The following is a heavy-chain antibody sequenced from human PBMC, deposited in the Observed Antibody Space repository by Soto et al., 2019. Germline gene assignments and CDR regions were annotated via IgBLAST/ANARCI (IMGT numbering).Heavy chain of an antibody. Sequence: QVQLVESGGGVVQPGTSLRLSCAASGFTFGNYGMHWVRQPPGKGLEWMSSILYDGSDKYYANSVKGRVTISRDDSKHTVYLQMDSLRAEETGVYYCAKWVEESHDPGGHYSYGMDVWGQGSTVAVTS. CDR3: AKWVEESHDPGGHYSYGMDV. CDR2: ILYDGSDK. V-gene: IGHV3-30*18. CDR1: GFTFGNYG. J-gene: IGHJ6*02. D-gene: IGHD2-15*01.